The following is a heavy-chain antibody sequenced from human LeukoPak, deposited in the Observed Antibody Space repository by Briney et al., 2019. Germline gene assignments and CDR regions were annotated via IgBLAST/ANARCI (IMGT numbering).Heavy chain of an antibody. CDR1: GGSFSGYY. D-gene: IGHD4-11*01. CDR3: ASYMTTVTTYIYGMDV. V-gene: IGHV4-34*01. Sequence: SETLSLTCAVYGGSFSGYYWSWIRQPPGKGLEWIGEINHSGSTNYNPSLRSRVTISVDTSKNQFSLKLSSVTAADTAVYYCASYMTTVTTYIYGMDVWGQGTTVTVSS. CDR2: INHSGST. J-gene: IGHJ6*02.